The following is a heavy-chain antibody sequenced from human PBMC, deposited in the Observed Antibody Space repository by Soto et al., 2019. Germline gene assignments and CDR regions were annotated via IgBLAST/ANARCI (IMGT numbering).Heavy chain of an antibody. V-gene: IGHV4-59*08. CDR1: GGSISSYY. CDR3: ARLHKQLDYYYYYMDV. Sequence: SETLSLTCTVSGGSISSYYWSWIRQPPGKGLEWIGYIYYSGSTNYNPSLKSRVTISVDTSKNQFSLKLSSVTAADTAVYYCARLHKQLDYYYYYMDVWGKGTTVTVSS. J-gene: IGHJ6*03. D-gene: IGHD6-13*01. CDR2: IYYSGST.